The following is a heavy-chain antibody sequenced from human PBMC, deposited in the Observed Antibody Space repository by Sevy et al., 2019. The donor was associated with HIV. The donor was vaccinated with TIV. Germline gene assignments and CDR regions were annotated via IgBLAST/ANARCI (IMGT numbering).Heavy chain of an antibody. CDR2: IKSKADGGTP. J-gene: IGHJ4*02. Sequence: GGSLRLSCAASGFTFSNAWMSWVRQSPGKGLEWVGRIKSKADGGTPDYAAPVKDRFTTSREDSKTTLYLHMNGLKTEDTAVYYCTTAGYTSGWLDYFDYWGQGTLVTVSS. CDR3: TTAGYTSGWLDYFDY. V-gene: IGHV3-15*01. D-gene: IGHD6-19*01. CDR1: GFTFSNAW.